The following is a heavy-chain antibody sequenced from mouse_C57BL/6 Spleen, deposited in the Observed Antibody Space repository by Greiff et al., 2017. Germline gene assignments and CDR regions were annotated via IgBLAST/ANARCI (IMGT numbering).Heavy chain of an antibody. Sequence: VQRVESGPGLVAPSQSLSITCTVSGFSLPSYGVDWVRQSPGKGLEWLGVIWGVGSTNYNSALKSRLSISKDNSKSQVFLKMNSLQTDDTAMYYCASEEEDSSLAYWGQGTLVTVSA. CDR1: GFSLPSYG. J-gene: IGHJ3*01. V-gene: IGHV2-6*01. D-gene: IGHD3-2*02. CDR3: ASEEEDSSLAY. CDR2: IWGVGST.